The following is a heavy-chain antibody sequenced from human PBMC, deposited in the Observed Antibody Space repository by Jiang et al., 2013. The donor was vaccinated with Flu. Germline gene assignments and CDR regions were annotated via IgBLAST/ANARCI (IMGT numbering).Heavy chain of an antibody. V-gene: IGHV4-61*02. J-gene: IGHJ4*02. CDR1: GGSISSGSYY. Sequence: GPGLVKPSQTLSLTCTVSGGSISSGSYYWSWIRQPAGKGLEWIGRIYTSGSTNYNPSLKSRVTISVDTSKNQFSLKLSSVTAADTAVYYCARSYYDSSGYIDYWGPGNPGHRLL. CDR2: IYTSGST. CDR3: ARSYYDSSGYIDY. D-gene: IGHD3-22*01.